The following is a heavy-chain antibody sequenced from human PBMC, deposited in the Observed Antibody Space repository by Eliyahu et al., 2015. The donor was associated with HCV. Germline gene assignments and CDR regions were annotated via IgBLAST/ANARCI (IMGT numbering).Heavy chain of an antibody. Sequence: QVQLQQWGAGLLKPSEXLSLTCAVXGGSFSGYYWSWXRQPPGKGLEWIGEINHSGSTNYNPSLKSRVTISVDTSKNQFSLKLSSVTAADTAVYYCARGYYDRPGFDYWGQGTLVTVSS. D-gene: IGHD3-22*01. CDR1: GGSFSGYY. CDR3: ARGYYDRPGFDY. CDR2: INHSGST. J-gene: IGHJ4*02. V-gene: IGHV4-34*01.